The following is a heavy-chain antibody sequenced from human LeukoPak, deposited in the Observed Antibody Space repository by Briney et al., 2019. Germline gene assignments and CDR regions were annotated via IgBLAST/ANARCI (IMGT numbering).Heavy chain of an antibody. J-gene: IGHJ4*02. CDR2: FDPEDGET. Sequence: ASVKVSCKVSGYTLTELSMHWVRQAPGKGLEWMGGFDPEDGETIYAQKFQGRVTITRDTSASTAYMELSSLKSEDTAVYYCARGSTSDWPLDYWSQETLVTISS. CDR1: GYTLTELS. V-gene: IGHV1-24*01. D-gene: IGHD6-19*01. CDR3: ARGSTSDWPLDY.